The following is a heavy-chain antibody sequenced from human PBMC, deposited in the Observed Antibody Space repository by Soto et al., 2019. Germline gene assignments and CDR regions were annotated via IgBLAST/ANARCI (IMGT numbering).Heavy chain of an antibody. CDR3: GRVRTDIVVVVASTYYYYGMDV. D-gene: IGHD2-15*01. CDR2: IYTSGST. CDR1: GGSISSYY. J-gene: IGHJ6*02. Sequence: KPSETLSLTCTVSGGSISSYYWSWIRQPAGKGLEWIGRIYTSGSTNYNPSLKSRVTMSVDTSKNQFSLKLSSVTAADTAVHYCGRVRTDIVVVVASTYYYYGMDVWCQGTTVTVSS. V-gene: IGHV4-4*07.